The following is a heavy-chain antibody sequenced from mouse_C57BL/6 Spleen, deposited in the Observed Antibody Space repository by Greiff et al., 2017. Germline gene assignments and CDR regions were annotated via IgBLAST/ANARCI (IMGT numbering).Heavy chain of an antibody. V-gene: IGHV1-63*01. D-gene: IGHD1-1*01. J-gene: IGHJ1*03. Sequence: QVQLQQSGAGLVRPGTSVKMSCKASGYTFTNYWIGWAKQRPGHGLEWIGDIYPGGGYTNYTEKFKGKATLTADKSSSTASMQFNSLTSEDSAIYYCASQYGNSYDRYFGVWGTGTTVTVSS. CDR2: IYPGGGYT. CDR3: ASQYGNSYDRYFGV. CDR1: GYTFTNYW.